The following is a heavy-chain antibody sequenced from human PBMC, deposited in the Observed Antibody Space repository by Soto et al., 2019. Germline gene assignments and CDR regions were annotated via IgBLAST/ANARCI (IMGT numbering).Heavy chain of an antibody. J-gene: IGHJ4*02. CDR1: GYTFTSYA. V-gene: IGHV1-3*01. CDR2: INAGNGNT. CDR3: ARDPPARRFDY. Sequence: QVQLVQSGAEVKKPGASVKVSCKASGYTFTSYAMHWVRQAPGQRLEWMGWINAGNGNTKYSQKFQGRVTITRDTAASTAYMELSSLRSEDTAVYYCARDPPARRFDYWGQGTLVTVSS.